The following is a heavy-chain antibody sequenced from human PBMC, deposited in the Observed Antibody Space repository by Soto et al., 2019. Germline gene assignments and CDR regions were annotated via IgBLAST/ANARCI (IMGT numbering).Heavy chain of an antibody. D-gene: IGHD2-8*01. CDR1: GGSISSSNW. J-gene: IGHJ4*02. CDR2: IYHSGST. Sequence: QVQLQESGPGLVKPSGTLSLTCAVSGGSISSSNWWSWVRQPPGKGLEWIGEIYHSGSTNYNPSLKSRVTISVDKVKNQFSLKLSFVTAADTAVDYCGRDGGYCTNGVCPGDYWGQGTLVTVSS. V-gene: IGHV4-4*02. CDR3: GRDGGYCTNGVCPGDY.